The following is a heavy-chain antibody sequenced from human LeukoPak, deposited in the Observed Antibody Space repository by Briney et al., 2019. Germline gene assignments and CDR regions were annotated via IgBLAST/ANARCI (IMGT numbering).Heavy chain of an antibody. Sequence: SGPTLVNPTQTLTLTCTFSGFSLTTTGVDSTGVCVTWVRQPPVKALEWLALIYWNDDKHYNPSLKTRLTITKDTSKNQVILTMTNMDPVDTATYYCAHDRMGIGFDPWGQGTLVTVSS. CDR1: GFSLTTTGVDSTGVC. CDR2: IYWNDDK. D-gene: IGHD1-26*01. CDR3: AHDRMGIGFDP. V-gene: IGHV2-5*01. J-gene: IGHJ5*02.